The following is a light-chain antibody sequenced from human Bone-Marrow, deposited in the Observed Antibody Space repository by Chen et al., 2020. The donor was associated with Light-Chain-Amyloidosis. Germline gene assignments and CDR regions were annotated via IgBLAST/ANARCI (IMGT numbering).Light chain of an antibody. CDR2: VDS. V-gene: IGLV3-21*02. CDR3: QVWGRSSDRPV. CDR1: NIGSTS. Sequence: SYVLTQPSSVSVAPGQTATIACGGNNIGSTSVHWYQQTPGQAPLLVVDVDSDRPSGIPARLSGSNAGNTATQTISRVEAGGEAGYYCQVWGRSSDRPVFGGGTKLTVL. J-gene: IGLJ3*02.